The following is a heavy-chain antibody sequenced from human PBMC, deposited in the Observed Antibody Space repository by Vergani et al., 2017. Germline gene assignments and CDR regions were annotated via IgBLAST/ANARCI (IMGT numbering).Heavy chain of an antibody. CDR3: ARVGPDYGGNPHFDY. D-gene: IGHD4-23*01. V-gene: IGHV1-69*13. J-gene: IGHJ4*02. CDR1: GGTFSSYA. Sequence: QVQLVQSGAEVKKPGSSVKVSCKASGGTFSSYAISWVRQAPGQGLEWMGRIIPIFGTANYAQKFQGRVTITANESTSTAYMELSSLRSEDTAVYYCARVGPDYGGNPHFDYWGQGTLVTVSS. CDR2: IIPIFGTA.